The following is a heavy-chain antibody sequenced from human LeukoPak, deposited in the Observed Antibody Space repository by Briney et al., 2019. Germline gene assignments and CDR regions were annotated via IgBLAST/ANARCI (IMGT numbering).Heavy chain of an antibody. J-gene: IGHJ4*02. V-gene: IGHV3-30-3*01. CDR3: ARVDYYDSSGYGN. CDR2: ISYDGSNK. Sequence: PGGSLRLSCAASGFTFSSYAMSWVRQAPGKGLEWVAVISYDGSNKYYPDSLKGRFTISRDNSENTLYLQMNSLRAEDTAVYYCARVDYYDSSGYGNWGQGTLVTVSS. CDR1: GFTFSSYA. D-gene: IGHD3-22*01.